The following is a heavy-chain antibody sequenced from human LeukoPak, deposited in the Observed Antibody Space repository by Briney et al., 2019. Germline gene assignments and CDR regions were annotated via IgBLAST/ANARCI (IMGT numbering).Heavy chain of an antibody. J-gene: IGHJ5*02. Sequence: ASVKVSCKASGYTFTSYDINWVRQATGQGLEWMGWMNPNSGNTGYAQKFQGRVTMTRNTSISTAYMELSSLRSEDTAVYYCARHYVLRYFDWLLTKYNWFDPWGQGTLVTVSS. V-gene: IGHV1-8*01. CDR3: ARHYVLRYFDWLLTKYNWFDP. CDR2: MNPNSGNT. D-gene: IGHD3-9*01. CDR1: GYTFTSYD.